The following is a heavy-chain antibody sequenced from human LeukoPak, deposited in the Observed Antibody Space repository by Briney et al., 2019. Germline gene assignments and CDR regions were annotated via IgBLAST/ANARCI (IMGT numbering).Heavy chain of an antibody. V-gene: IGHV3-23*01. D-gene: IGHD4-17*01. CDR1: GFAFSSYA. CDR3: AKDTTVTTPPFFDAFDI. J-gene: IGHJ3*02. CDR2: ISGSGTST. Sequence: AGGSLRLSCAASGFAFSSYAMSWVRQAPGKGLEWVSSISGSGTSTYYADSVKGRFTISRDNSKNTLYLQMNSLRAEDTAVYYCAKDTTVTTPPFFDAFDIWGQGTMVTVSS.